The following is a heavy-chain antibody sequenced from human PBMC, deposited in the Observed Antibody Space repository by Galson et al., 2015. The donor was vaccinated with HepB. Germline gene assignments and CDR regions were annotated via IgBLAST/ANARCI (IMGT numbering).Heavy chain of an antibody. Sequence: SVKVSCKASGYTFTSYGISWVRQAPGQGLEWMGWISAYNGNTNYAQKLQGRVTMTTDTSTSTAYMELRSLRSDDTAVYYCAELDSGYDSGPGRWGQGTLVTVSS. J-gene: IGHJ4*02. CDR3: AELDSGYDSGPGR. CDR1: GYTFTSYG. CDR2: ISAYNGNT. V-gene: IGHV1-18*01. D-gene: IGHD5-12*01.